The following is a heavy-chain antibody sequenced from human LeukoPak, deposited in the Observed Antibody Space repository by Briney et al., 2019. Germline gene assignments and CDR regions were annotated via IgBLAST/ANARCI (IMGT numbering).Heavy chain of an antibody. J-gene: IGHJ4*02. D-gene: IGHD5-12*01. CDR1: GFTFSSYA. V-gene: IGHV3-23*01. Sequence: GGSLRLSCAASGFTFSSYAMSWVRQAPGKGLEWVSAISGSGGSTYYADSVKGRFTISRDNSKNTLYLQMNSLRAEDTAVHYCARATARGYGYFDYWGQGTLVTVSS. CDR2: ISGSGGST. CDR3: ARATARGYGYFDY.